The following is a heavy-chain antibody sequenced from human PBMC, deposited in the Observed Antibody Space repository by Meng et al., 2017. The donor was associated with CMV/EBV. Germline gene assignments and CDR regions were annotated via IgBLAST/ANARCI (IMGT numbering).Heavy chain of an antibody. CDR2: IYTSGST. CDR3: ARSMVVAGDWFDP. D-gene: IGHD2-15*01. V-gene: IGHV4-4*07. CDR1: GGSIISYY. J-gene: IGHJ5*02. Sequence: LSPPCTFSGGSIISYYWSWIRQPAGKGLEWIGRIYTSGSTNYNPSLKSRVTMSVDTSKNQFSLKLSSVTAADTAVYYCARSMVVAGDWFDPWGQGTLVTVSS.